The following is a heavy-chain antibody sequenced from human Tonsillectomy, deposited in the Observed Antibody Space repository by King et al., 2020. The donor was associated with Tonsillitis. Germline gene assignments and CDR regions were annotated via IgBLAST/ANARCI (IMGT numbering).Heavy chain of an antibody. CDR2: ISYDGSNK. D-gene: IGHD5-12*01. CDR3: AKGAIVATILTPGDY. V-gene: IGHV3-30*18. Sequence: VQLVESGGGVVQPGRSLRLSCAASGFTFSSYDMHWVRQAPGKGLEWVAVISYDGSNKFYADSVKGRFTISRDNSKSTLYLQMNSLRPEDTAVYYCAKGAIVATILTPGDYWGQGTLVTVSS. CDR1: GFTFSSYD. J-gene: IGHJ4*02.